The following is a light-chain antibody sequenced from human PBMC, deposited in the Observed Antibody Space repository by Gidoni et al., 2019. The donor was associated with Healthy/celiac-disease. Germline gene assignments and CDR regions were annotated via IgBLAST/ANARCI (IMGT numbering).Light chain of an antibody. CDR2: DAS. CDR3: QQRSNWPRT. V-gene: IGKV3-11*01. J-gene: IGKJ4*01. CDR1: QSVSSY. Sequence: EIVLTQSPATLSLSPGERATLSCRPSQSVSSYLAWYQQKPGQAPRLLIYDASNRATGIPARFSGRGSGTDFTLTISGLEPEDFAVYYCQQRSNWPRTFGGGTKVEIK.